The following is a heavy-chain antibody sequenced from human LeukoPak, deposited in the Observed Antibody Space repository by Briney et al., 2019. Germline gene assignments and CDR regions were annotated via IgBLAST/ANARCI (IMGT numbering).Heavy chain of an antibody. D-gene: IGHD4-23*01. CDR2: INTDTGNP. CDR3: ARDNGHRDYGGNFDY. CDR1: GYTLTTYD. Sequence: ASVKVSCKASGYTLTTYDINWVRQAPGQGLEWMGWINTDTGNPTYAQGFTGRFVFSLDTSVSTAYLQISSLKAEDTAVYYCARDNGHRDYGGNFDYWGQGTLVTVSS. J-gene: IGHJ4*02. V-gene: IGHV7-4-1*02.